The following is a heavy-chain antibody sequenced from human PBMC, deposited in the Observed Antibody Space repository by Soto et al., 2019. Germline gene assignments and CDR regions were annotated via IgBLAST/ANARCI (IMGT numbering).Heavy chain of an antibody. CDR1: GFNFSRYG. V-gene: IGHV3-33*01. CDR3: AGGPTLLVDYFFDI. D-gene: IGHD2-2*01. CDR2: IWSDGSFK. J-gene: IGHJ4*02. Sequence: QVQLVESGGGVVQPGRSLRLSCEASGFNFSRYGMHWVRQAPGKGLEWVAVIWSDGSFKDYGDSVKGRFTISRDNSKNTLYLMLNSLRAEDTAVYYCAGGPTLLVDYFFDIWGQGTRVTVSS.